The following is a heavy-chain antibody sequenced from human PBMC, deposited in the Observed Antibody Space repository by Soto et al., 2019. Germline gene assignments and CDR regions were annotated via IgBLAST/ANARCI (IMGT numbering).Heavy chain of an antibody. D-gene: IGHD2-21*01. CDR3: VRKERQREAIWN. Sequence: QVHLQESGPGLVKPSDTLSLSCGVSGFSIGSNNWWGWIRQPPGKGLEWIGNIYYTGSAYYTPSLRSRVTMSIDGAMNQFSLRLSSVTAADTAKYYCVRKERQREAIWNWGQGTLVTVSS. CDR2: IYYTGSA. V-gene: IGHV4-28*01. J-gene: IGHJ4*02. CDR1: GFSIGSNNW.